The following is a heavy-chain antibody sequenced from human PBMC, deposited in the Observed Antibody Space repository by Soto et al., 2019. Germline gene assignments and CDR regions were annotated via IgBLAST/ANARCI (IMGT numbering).Heavy chain of an antibody. D-gene: IGHD1-26*01. CDR2: IYYSGRT. Sequence: KPSETLSLGCTVSVGSISSSGYYWSWFRQHPGKGLKWIGYIYYSGRTYYNSSLKSRLSISIDTSKNHFSMKLSLRAEDSAVYYCARDSKYGGSYCFDWWGQGTLVTVSS. V-gene: IGHV4-31*03. CDR1: VGSISSSGYY. CDR3: ARDSKYGGSYCFDW. J-gene: IGHJ4*02.